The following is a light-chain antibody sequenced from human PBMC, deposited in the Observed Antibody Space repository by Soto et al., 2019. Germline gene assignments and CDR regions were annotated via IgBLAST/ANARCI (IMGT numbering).Light chain of an antibody. Sequence: QSVLTQPPSVSAAPGQKVTISCSGSSSNIGNNYVSWYQHLPGTDPKLLIYDNNERPSGIPYRLFGSKSGTSATLGITGLQTGDEADYYCATWDSSLSAAVLGPGTKVTVL. CDR2: DNN. CDR1: SSNIGNNY. CDR3: ATWDSSLSAAV. V-gene: IGLV1-51*01. J-gene: IGLJ1*01.